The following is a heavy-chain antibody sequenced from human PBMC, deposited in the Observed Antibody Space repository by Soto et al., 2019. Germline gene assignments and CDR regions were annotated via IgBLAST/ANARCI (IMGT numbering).Heavy chain of an antibody. CDR2: INHSGST. V-gene: IGHV4-34*01. CDR1: GASFSCYY. CDR3: ARGGAAAGMDY. Sequence: SVTLSLTCAVYGASFSCYYLSSIRQPPGRGLEWIGEINHSGSTNYNPSLKSRVTISVDTSKNQFSLKLSSVTAADTAVYYCARGGAAAGMDYWGQGNLVTGSS. J-gene: IGHJ4*02. D-gene: IGHD6-13*01.